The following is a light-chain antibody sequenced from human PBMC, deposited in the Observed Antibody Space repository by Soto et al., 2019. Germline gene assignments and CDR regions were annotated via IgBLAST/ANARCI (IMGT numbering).Light chain of an antibody. CDR1: QGIRND. CDR3: KKYNSYPLT. Sequence: DIPMSQSPSSLSSSVGDRFTIPCRASQGIRNDLGWYQQKPGKAPKLLIYDAYSLESGVKSRFSGSGSGTEFTLTISSMQPDDFATYYCKKYNSYPLTFGRGTKGDIK. J-gene: IGKJ4*01. CDR2: DAY. V-gene: IGKV1-17*01.